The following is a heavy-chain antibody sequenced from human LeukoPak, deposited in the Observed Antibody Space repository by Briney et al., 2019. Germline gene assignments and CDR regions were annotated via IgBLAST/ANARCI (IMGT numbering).Heavy chain of an antibody. CDR1: GFTFSSYA. D-gene: IGHD3-3*01. J-gene: IGHJ4*02. Sequence: GSLRLSCAASGFTFSSYAMSWVRQAPGKGLEWVSAISGSGGSTYYADSVKGRFTISRDNSKNTLYLQMNSLRAEDTAVYYCAKTPYYDFWSGYCFDYWGQGTLVTVSS. CDR2: ISGSGGST. V-gene: IGHV3-23*01. CDR3: AKTPYYDFWSGYCFDY.